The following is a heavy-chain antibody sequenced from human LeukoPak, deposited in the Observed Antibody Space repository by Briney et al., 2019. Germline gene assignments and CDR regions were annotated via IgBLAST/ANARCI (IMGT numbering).Heavy chain of an antibody. CDR3: ARPGHQDGYNGHYWYFDL. Sequence: SETLSLTCTVSGGSITNYYWNWIRQPPGKDLEWIGYVSYSGRTHYNSALKSRVTISVDTSKNQFSLNLRSVTAADTAVYYCARPGHQDGYNGHYWYFDLWGRGTLVTVSS. D-gene: IGHD5-24*01. CDR1: GGSITNYY. J-gene: IGHJ2*01. V-gene: IGHV4-59*01. CDR2: VSYSGRT.